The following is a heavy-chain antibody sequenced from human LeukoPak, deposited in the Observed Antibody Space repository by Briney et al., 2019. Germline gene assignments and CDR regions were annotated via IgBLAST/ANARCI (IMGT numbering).Heavy chain of an antibody. V-gene: IGHV1-18*01. CDR2: VGAYDGDT. CDR3: ARDYDRWNNDCFDP. J-gene: IGHJ5*02. CDR1: GYTFTNYG. Sequence: ASVKVPCKASGYTFTNYGISWVRQAPGQGLEWIGWVGAYDGDTNYAEKVQGRVTMTTDTSTSTAYLELRSLRSDDTAVYYCARDYDRWNNDCFDPWGQGTLVIVSS. D-gene: IGHD1/OR15-1a*01.